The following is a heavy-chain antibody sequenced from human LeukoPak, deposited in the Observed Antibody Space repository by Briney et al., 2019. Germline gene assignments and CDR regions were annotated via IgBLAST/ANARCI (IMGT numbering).Heavy chain of an antibody. D-gene: IGHD5-24*01. CDR1: GYTFTGYY. J-gene: IGHJ1*01. CDR3: ARDLRDGYNYFQH. CDR2: INPNSGGT. V-gene: IGHV1-2*02. Sequence: GASVKVSCKASGYTFTGYYMHWVRQAPGQGLEWMGWINPNSGGTNYAQKFQGRVTITADESTSTAYMELSSLRSEDTAVYYCARDLRDGYNYFQHWGQGTLVTVSS.